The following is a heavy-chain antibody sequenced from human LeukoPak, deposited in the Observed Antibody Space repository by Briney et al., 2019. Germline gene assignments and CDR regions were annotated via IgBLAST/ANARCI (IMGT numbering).Heavy chain of an antibody. CDR2: FDPEDGET. Sequence: ASVKVSCKVSGYTLTELSMHWVRQAPGKGLEWMGGFDPEDGETIYAQKFQGRVTTTEDTSTDTAYMELSSLRSEDTAVYYCATSRSGGFDYWGQGTLVTVSS. CDR1: GYTLTELS. D-gene: IGHD3-10*01. V-gene: IGHV1-24*01. CDR3: ATSRSGGFDY. J-gene: IGHJ4*02.